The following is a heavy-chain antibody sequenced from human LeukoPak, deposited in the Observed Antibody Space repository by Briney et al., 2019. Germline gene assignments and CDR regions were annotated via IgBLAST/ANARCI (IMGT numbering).Heavy chain of an antibody. CDR1: GFTFSSYS. J-gene: IGHJ4*02. V-gene: IGHV3-48*02. Sequence: PGGSLRLSCAASGFTFSSYSMNWVRQAPGKGLEWISYISTSSSTIYYADSVKGRFTISRDNAKNSLYLQMNSLRDEDTAVYYCAGTGGWYGDYYFDYWGQGTLVTVSS. D-gene: IGHD6-19*01. CDR2: ISTSSSTI. CDR3: AGTGGWYGDYYFDY.